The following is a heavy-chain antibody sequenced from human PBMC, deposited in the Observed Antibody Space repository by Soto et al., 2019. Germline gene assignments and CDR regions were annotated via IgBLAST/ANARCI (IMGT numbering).Heavy chain of an antibody. J-gene: IGHJ6*02. Sequence: GGSLRLSCAASGFSFSSYAMSWVRQAPGKGLEWVSAISGSGGSTYYADSVKGRFTISRDNSKNTLYLQMNSLRAEDTAVYYCAKDEVAAVYYYYYGMDVWCQGTTVTVSS. V-gene: IGHV3-23*01. CDR1: GFSFSSYA. CDR3: AKDEVAAVYYYYYGMDV. D-gene: IGHD1-26*01. CDR2: ISGSGGST.